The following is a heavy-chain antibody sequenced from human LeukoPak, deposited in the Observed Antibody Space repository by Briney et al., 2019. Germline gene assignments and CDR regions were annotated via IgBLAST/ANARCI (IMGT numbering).Heavy chain of an antibody. CDR2: ISAYNGNT. D-gene: IGHD6-6*01. V-gene: IGHV1-18*01. CDR3: ATIAARLFDP. J-gene: IGHJ5*02. CDR1: GGTFSSYA. Sequence: ASVKVSCKASGGTFSSYAISWVRQAPGQGLEWVGWISAYNGNTNYAQKLQGRVAMTTDTSTSTAYMELSRLRSDDTAVYYCATIAARLFDPWGQGTLVTVSS.